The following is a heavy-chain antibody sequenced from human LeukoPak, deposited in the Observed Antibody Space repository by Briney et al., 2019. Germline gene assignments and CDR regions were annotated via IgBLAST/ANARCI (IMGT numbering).Heavy chain of an antibody. CDR1: GFTFSSYW. V-gene: IGHV3-7*01. D-gene: IGHD4-17*01. CDR2: IKQDGSEK. J-gene: IGHJ4*02. Sequence: GGSLRLSCAASGFTFSSYWMSWVRQAPGKGLEWVANIKQDGSEKYYVDSVKGRFTISRDNAKNSLYLQMNSLRAEVTAVYYCASLYGDYVAHQTYTTPFDYWGQGTLVTVSS. CDR3: ASLYGDYVAHQTYTTPFDY.